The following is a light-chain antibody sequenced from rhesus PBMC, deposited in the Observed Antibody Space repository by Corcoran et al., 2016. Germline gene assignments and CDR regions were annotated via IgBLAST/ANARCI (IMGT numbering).Light chain of an antibody. J-gene: IGKJ3*01. V-gene: IGKV1S12*01. CDR3: QHYYDNPFT. Sequence: DIQMTQSPSALSASVGHRVTISCRASQNIYSNLAWYQQKPGKAPKLLIYAASRLQKGIPSRFSGSGSGTDFTLTISSRQPEDSAAYYCQHYYDNPFTFGPGTKLDIK. CDR2: AAS. CDR1: QNIYSN.